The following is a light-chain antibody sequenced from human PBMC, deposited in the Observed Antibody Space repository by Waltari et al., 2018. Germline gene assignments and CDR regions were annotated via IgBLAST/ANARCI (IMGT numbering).Light chain of an antibody. CDR2: GAS. CDR3: QRSNSPPYT. CDR1: QTISRC. Sequence: DIQMTQSPSSLSASVGDRVTTTCRASQTISRCLNWFQQKPGKAPKLMIFGASSLQSGVPSRFNGSGSGTDFTLTITSLQSEDFAAYYCQRSNSPPYTFGQGTKLESK. J-gene: IGKJ2*01. V-gene: IGKV1-39*01.